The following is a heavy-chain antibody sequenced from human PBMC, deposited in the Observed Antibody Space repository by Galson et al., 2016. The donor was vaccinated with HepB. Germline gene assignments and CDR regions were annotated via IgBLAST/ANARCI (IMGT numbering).Heavy chain of an antibody. J-gene: IGHJ5*02. CDR1: GFTFSYYY. CDR3: ARMIPLYSSGWYVRGDGWFDP. Sequence: SLRLSCAASGFTFSYYYMSWIRQAPGKGLEWVSYISGDGRTINYADSVKGRFTVSRDHAKNSLYLQMNNLRGEDTAVYYCARMIPLYSSGWYVRGDGWFDPWGQGTLVTVSS. CDR2: ISGDGRTI. D-gene: IGHD6-19*01. V-gene: IGHV3-11*01.